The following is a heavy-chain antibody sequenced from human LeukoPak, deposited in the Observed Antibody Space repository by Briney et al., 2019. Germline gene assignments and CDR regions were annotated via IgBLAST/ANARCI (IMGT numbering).Heavy chain of an antibody. CDR3: ARECSGGSCYEDY. V-gene: IGHV3-21*01. CDR1: GFTFSSYS. D-gene: IGHD2-15*01. J-gene: IGHJ4*02. Sequence: GGSLRLSCAASGFTFSSYSMNWVRQAPGKGLGWVSSISSSSSYIYYADSVKGRFTISRDNAKNSLYLQMNSLRAEDTAVYYCARECSGGSCYEDYWGQGTLVTVSS. CDR2: ISSSSSYI.